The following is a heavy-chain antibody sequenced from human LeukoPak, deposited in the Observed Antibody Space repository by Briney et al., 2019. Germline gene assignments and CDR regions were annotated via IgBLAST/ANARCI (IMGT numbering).Heavy chain of an antibody. Sequence: GGSLRLSCAASGFTLSSYAMSWVRQAPGKGLEWVSAISGSGGSTYYADSVKGRFTISRDNSKNTLYLQMNSLRAEDTAVYYCAKVPRYYYDSSGIDDYWGQGTLVTVSS. D-gene: IGHD3-22*01. CDR2: ISGSGGST. CDR1: GFTLSSYA. CDR3: AKVPRYYYDSSGIDDY. V-gene: IGHV3-23*01. J-gene: IGHJ4*02.